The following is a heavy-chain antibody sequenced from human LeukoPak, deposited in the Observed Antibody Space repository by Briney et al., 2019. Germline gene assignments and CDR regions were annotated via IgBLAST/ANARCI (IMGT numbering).Heavy chain of an antibody. CDR1: GFTFSSYA. D-gene: IGHD3-3*01. Sequence: GGSLRLSCAASGFTFSSYAMSWVRQAPGKGLEWVSAISGSGGSTYYADSVKGRFTISRDNSKNTLYLQMNSLRAEDTAVYYCAKDLDYDFWSGPQFDYWGQGTLVTVSS. CDR3: AKDLDYDFWSGPQFDY. J-gene: IGHJ4*02. V-gene: IGHV3-23*01. CDR2: ISGSGGST.